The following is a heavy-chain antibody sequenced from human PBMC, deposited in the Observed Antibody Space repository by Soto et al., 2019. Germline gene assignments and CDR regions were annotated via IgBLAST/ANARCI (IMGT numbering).Heavy chain of an antibody. D-gene: IGHD1-7*01. V-gene: IGHV4-59*12. CDR1: GGSISSYY. CDR2: IYYSGST. CDR3: AGTTSFQWYYMDV. J-gene: IGHJ6*03. Sequence: SETLSLTCTVSGGSISSYYWSWIRQPPGKGLEWIGYIYYSGSTNYNPSLKSRVTISVDTSKNQFSLHLNSVTPEDTAVYYCAGTTSFQWYYMDVWDKGTTVTVSS.